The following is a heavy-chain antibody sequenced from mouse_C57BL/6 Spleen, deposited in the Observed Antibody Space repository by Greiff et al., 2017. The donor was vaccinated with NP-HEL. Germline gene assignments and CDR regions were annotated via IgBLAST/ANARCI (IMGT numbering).Heavy chain of an antibody. CDR1: GYTFTSYW. V-gene: IGHV1-61*01. CDR3: AREFITDY. Sequence: QVQLKQPGAELVRPGSSVKLSCKASGYTFTSYWMDWVKQRPGQGLEWIGNIYPSDSETHYNQKFKDKATLTVDKSSSTAYMQLSSLTSEDSAVYVCAREFITDYWGQGTTLTVSS. J-gene: IGHJ2*01. D-gene: IGHD1-1*01. CDR2: IYPSDSET.